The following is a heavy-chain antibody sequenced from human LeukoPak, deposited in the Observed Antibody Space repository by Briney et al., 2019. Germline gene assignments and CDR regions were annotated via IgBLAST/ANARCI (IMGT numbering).Heavy chain of an antibody. J-gene: IGHJ5*02. D-gene: IGHD6-13*01. Sequence: SETLSLTCAVYGGSFSGYYWSWIRQPPGKGLEWIGEINHSGSTSYNPSLKSRVTISVDSSKNQFSLKLSSVTAADTAVYYCARGSYSSSWSGSWFDPWGQGTLVTVSS. CDR2: INHSGST. CDR3: ARGSYSSSWSGSWFDP. CDR1: GGSFSGYY. V-gene: IGHV4-34*01.